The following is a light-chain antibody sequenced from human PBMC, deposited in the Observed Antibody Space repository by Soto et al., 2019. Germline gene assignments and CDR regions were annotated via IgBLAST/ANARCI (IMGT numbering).Light chain of an antibody. V-gene: IGKV3-11*01. CDR2: DAS. J-gene: IGKJ5*01. CDR1: QSVSIY. CDR3: QKRSNWPPEIT. Sequence: EIVLTQSPATLSLFPGERATLSCRASQSVSIYLAWYQQKPGQAPRLLIYDASNRATVIPARFSGSGSGTDFTLTISSLEPEDFAVYYCQKRSNWPPEITFGQGTRLEIK.